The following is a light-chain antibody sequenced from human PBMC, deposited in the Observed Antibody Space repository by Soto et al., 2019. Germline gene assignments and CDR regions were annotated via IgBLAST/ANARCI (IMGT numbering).Light chain of an antibody. CDR1: QSVSTN. CDR3: HQHNYWLAWT. Sequence: DIVMTQSPATLSVSPGGRATLSCRASQSVSTNLAWYQQRPGQAPRLLIYRASTRAAGVPARFSGSGFGTEFTLTIRGLQSEAFVVYYCHQHNYWLAWTFGQGTKVEIK. J-gene: IGKJ1*01. CDR2: RAS. V-gene: IGKV3-15*01.